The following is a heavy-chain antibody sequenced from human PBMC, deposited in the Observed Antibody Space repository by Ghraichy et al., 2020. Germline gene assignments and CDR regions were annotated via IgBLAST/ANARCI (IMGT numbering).Heavy chain of an antibody. CDR3: AKDLKWELRTFDY. CDR2: ISGSGGST. J-gene: IGHJ4*02. Sequence: GESLNISCAASGFTFSSYAMSWVRQAPGKGLEWVSAISGSGGSTYYADSVKGRFTISRDNSKNTLYLQMNSLRAEDTAVYYCAKDLKWELRTFDYWGQGTLVTVSS. V-gene: IGHV3-23*01. CDR1: GFTFSSYA. D-gene: IGHD1-26*01.